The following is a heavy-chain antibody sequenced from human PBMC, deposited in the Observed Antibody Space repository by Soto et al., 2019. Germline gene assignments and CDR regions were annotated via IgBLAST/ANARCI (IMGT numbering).Heavy chain of an antibody. Sequence: SETLSLTCAVYGGSFSGYYWSWIRQPPGKGLEWIGEINHSGSTNYNPSLKSRVTISVDTSKNQFSLKLSSVTAADTAVYYCARSKYYYDSSGYYFLYYFDYWGQGTLVTVSS. J-gene: IGHJ4*02. CDR1: GGSFSGYY. V-gene: IGHV4-34*01. CDR2: INHSGST. CDR3: ARSKYYYDSSGYYFLYYFDY. D-gene: IGHD3-22*01.